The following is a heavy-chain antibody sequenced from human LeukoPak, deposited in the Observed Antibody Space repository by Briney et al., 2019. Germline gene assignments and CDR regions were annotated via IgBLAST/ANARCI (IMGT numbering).Heavy chain of an antibody. CDR1: GGSISSGGYS. Sequence: MSSQTLSLTCAVSGGSISSGGYSWSWIRQPPGKGLEWIGYISSTGSTYYNPSLKSRLSISLDTSKNQFSLNLSSVTAADTAVFYCARLGVTQDAFDIWGQGTMVTVSS. J-gene: IGHJ3*02. CDR3: ARLGVTQDAFDI. V-gene: IGHV4-30-4*07. D-gene: IGHD3-10*01. CDR2: ISSTGST.